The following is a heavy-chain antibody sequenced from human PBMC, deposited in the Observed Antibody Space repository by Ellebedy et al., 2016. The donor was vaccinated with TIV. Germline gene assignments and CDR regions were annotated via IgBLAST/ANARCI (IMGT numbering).Heavy chain of an antibody. V-gene: IGHV4-59*08. CDR3: ARHVQGSGPLDY. Sequence: SETLSLTXTVSGGSISSYYWSWIRQPPGKGLEWIGYIYYSGSTNYNPSLKSRVTISVDTSKNQFSLKLSSVTAADTAVYYCARHVQGSGPLDYWGQGTLVTVSS. D-gene: IGHD3-10*01. CDR2: IYYSGST. J-gene: IGHJ4*02. CDR1: GGSISSYY.